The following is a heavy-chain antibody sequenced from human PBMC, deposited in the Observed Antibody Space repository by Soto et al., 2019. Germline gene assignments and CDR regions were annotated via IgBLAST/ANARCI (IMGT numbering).Heavy chain of an antibody. Sequence: QVQLVESGGVVVQPGRSLRLSCAASGFTFTTCGMHWVRQAPGKGLEWVALISHDGSNKYYAESVKGRFTISRDNSKNTLNLQMNSLRAEDTAVYYCASNYYDFWSGYYDYYYLDVWGKGTTVTVSS. CDR1: GFTFTTCG. J-gene: IGHJ6*03. D-gene: IGHD3-3*01. CDR2: ISHDGSNK. V-gene: IGHV3-30*03. CDR3: ASNYYDFWSGYYDYYYLDV.